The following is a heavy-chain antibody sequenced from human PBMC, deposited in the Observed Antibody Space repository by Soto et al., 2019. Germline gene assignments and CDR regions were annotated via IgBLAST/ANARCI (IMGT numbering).Heavy chain of an antibody. V-gene: IGHV4-59*01. CDR1: GDSTSNYY. D-gene: IGHD2-15*01. J-gene: IGHJ4*02. CDR3: AGRRGERGSPSDY. Sequence: KPSETLSLTCIISGDSTSNYYWSWIRQSPGKGLEWIGYISYSGNTNYNPSLKSRVTISVDTSKDQLSLKVTSVTAADTAMYYCAGRRGERGSPSDYWRQGTQVTVSS. CDR2: ISYSGNT.